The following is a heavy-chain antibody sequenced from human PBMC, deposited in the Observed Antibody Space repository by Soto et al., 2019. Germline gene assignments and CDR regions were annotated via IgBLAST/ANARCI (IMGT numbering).Heavy chain of an antibody. D-gene: IGHD6-19*01. J-gene: IGHJ6*02. Sequence: SETLSLTCTVSGASISRYYWSWIRQSPGKGLEWIGYLYNTGSTIYDPSLKSRVTISVDTSKNQFSLKMNSATAADTAVYYCARGIEGWYQGRYYYGMDVWGQGTTVT. V-gene: IGHV4-59*01. CDR1: GASISRYY. CDR2: LYNTGST. CDR3: ARGIEGWYQGRYYYGMDV.